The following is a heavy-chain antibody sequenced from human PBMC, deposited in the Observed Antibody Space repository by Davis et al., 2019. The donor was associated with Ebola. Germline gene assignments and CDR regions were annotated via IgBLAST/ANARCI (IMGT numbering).Heavy chain of an antibody. D-gene: IGHD3-3*01. CDR3: ARAATYYDFWSGSNGMDV. J-gene: IGHJ6*02. V-gene: IGHV1-2*04. CDR2: INPNSGGT. CDR1: GYTFTGYY. Sequence: ASVKVSCKASGYTFTGYYMHWVRQAPGQGLEWMGWINPNSGGTNYAQKFQGWVTMTRDTSISTAYMELSRLRSDDTAVYYCARAATYYDFWSGSNGMDVWGQGTTVTVSS.